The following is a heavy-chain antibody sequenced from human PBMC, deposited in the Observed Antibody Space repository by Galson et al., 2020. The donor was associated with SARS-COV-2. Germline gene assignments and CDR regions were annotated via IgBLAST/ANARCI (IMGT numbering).Heavy chain of an antibody. CDR3: ARMNYGGNPRPFGYFDL. D-gene: IGHD4-17*01. V-gene: IGHV4-31*03. CDR2: IYYSGST. J-gene: IGHJ2*01. CDR1: GGSISSGGYY. Sequence: ETSETLSLTCTVSGGSISSGGYYWSWIRQHPGKGLEWIGYIYYSGSTYYNPSLKSRVTISVDTSKNQFSLKLSSVTAADTAVYYCARMNYGGNPRPFGYFDLWGRGTLVTVSS.